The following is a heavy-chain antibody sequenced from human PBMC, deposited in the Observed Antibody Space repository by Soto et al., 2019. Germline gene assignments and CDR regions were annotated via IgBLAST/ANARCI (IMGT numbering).Heavy chain of an antibody. CDR2: VHYSGIT. CDR3: ARLPNSGINPPFDY. V-gene: IGHV4-59*08. Sequence: QVQLQESGPRLVKPSETLSLTCTVSGDSISSHYWSWVRQPPGKGLECIGYVHYSGITIYNPSLNSRVTXXLXTXXNPFSLKLTSVTAADTAVYYCARLPNSGINPPFDYWGQGTLVTVSS. J-gene: IGHJ4*02. CDR1: GDSISSHY. D-gene: IGHD1-26*01.